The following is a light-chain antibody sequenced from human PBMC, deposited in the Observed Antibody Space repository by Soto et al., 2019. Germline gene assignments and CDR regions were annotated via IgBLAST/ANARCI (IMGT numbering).Light chain of an antibody. V-gene: IGKV3-11*01. J-gene: IGKJ2*01. Sequence: DIVLTQSPATLSLSPGERATLSCRASQSVSSYLAWYQQKPGQAPRLLIYDVSSRATGIPARFSGSGSGTDFTLTISSLEPEDCAVYYCHHRSNWPYTFGQGTKLEIK. CDR3: HHRSNWPYT. CDR1: QSVSSY. CDR2: DVS.